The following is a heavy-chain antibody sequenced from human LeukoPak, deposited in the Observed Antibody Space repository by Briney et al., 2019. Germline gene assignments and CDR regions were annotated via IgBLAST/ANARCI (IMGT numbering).Heavy chain of an antibody. V-gene: IGHV3-21*04. Sequence: GGSLRLSCAASGFTFSTYDMNWVRQAPGKGLEWVSSISSSSSFISYADSVKGRFTISRDNAKNSLYLQMDSLRAEDTALYYCARVGSSSWYYFDYWGQGTLVTVSS. CDR2: ISSSSSFI. CDR1: GFTFSTYD. D-gene: IGHD6-13*01. J-gene: IGHJ4*02. CDR3: ARVGSSSWYYFDY.